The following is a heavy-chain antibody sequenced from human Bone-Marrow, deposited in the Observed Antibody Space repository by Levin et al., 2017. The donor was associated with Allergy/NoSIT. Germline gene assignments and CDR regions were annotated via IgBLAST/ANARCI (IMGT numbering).Heavy chain of an antibody. CDR1: GGSISSGTYY. CDR3: SRGGAVAANWFDP. J-gene: IGHJ5*02. CDR2: VFHTGST. V-gene: IGHV4-31*03. D-gene: IGHD2-15*01. Sequence: SETLSLTCTVSGGSISSGTYYWNWVRQHPETGLEWIGHVFHTGSTSYNPSLTSRVTISVDTSENRFSLNLSSVTAADTAVYYCSRGGAVAANWFDPWGQGTLVTVSS.